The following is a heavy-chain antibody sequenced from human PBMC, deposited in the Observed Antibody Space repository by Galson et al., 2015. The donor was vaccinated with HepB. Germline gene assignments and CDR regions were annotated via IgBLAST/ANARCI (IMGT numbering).Heavy chain of an antibody. CDR1: GFSFSTSA. CDR2: ISGGGVST. CDR3: AKAPTVTTFGY. D-gene: IGHD4-17*01. J-gene: IGHJ4*02. V-gene: IGHV3-23*01. Sequence: SLRLSCAASGFSFSTSAMSWVRQAPGKGLEWVSTISGGGVSTYYADSVKGRFTISRDDSKNTLYLQMSSLRAEDTAVYYCAKAPTVTTFGYWGQGTLIIVSS.